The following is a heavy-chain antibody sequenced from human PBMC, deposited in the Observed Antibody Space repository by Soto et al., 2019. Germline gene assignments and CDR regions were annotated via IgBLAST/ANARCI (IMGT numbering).Heavy chain of an antibody. J-gene: IGHJ5*02. CDR2: IIPILGIA. D-gene: IGHD2-15*01. CDR1: GGTFSSYT. Sequence: ASVKVSCKASGGTFSSYTISWVRQAPGQGLEWMGRIIPILGIANYAQKFQGRVTITADKSTSTAYMELSSLRSEDTAVYYCARDLCSGGSCYSNWFDPWGQGTLVTVSS. CDR3: ARDLCSGGSCYSNWFDP. V-gene: IGHV1-69*04.